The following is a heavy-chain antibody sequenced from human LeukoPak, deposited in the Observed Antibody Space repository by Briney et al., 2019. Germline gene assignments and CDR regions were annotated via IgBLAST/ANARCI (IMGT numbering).Heavy chain of an antibody. Sequence: VASVKVSCKASENTFTNYYMHWVRQATGQGLEWMGWMNPNSGNTGYAQKFQGRVTMTRNTSISTAYMELSSLRSEDTAVYYCARGGLRYFDWLLPFDYWGQGTLVTVSS. CDR2: MNPNSGNT. V-gene: IGHV1-8*01. D-gene: IGHD3-9*01. CDR1: ENTFTNYY. J-gene: IGHJ4*02. CDR3: ARGGLRYFDWLLPFDY.